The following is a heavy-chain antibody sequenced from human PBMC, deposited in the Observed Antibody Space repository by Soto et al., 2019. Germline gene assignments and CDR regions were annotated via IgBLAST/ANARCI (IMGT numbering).Heavy chain of an antibody. CDR2: IKSDGSST. CDR1: GFLFNTYW. V-gene: IGHV3-74*01. Sequence: EVQLVESGGGLVQPGGSLRLSCAASGFLFNTYWMFWVRHAPWKGLLWVSRIKSDGSSTNYADSVKGRFTISRDNAKNTLYLQMTSLRAEDTAVYYCAIGGGDYNYLGYWGQGILGTVSS. J-gene: IGHJ4*02. CDR3: AIGGGDYNYLGY. D-gene: IGHD3-9*01.